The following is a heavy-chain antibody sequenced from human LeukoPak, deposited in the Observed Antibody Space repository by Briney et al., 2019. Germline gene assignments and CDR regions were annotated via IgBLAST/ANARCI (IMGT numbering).Heavy chain of an antibody. CDR1: GFTFSTYW. Sequence: GGSLRLSCAASGFTFSTYWMNWVRQAPGKGLEWVANIKKDGSEKYYVDSVKGRFTISRDNAKNSLYLQMNSLRDEDTAVYYCARAAGFVLDYCGQGTLVTVSS. CDR2: IKKDGSEK. CDR3: ARAAGFVLDY. V-gene: IGHV3-7*04. J-gene: IGHJ4*02. D-gene: IGHD3-10*01.